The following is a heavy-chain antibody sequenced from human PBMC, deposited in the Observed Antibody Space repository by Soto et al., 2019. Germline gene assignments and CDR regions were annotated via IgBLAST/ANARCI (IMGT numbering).Heavy chain of an antibody. J-gene: IGHJ4*02. D-gene: IGHD2-15*01. CDR1: GFTFRSHG. CDR2: IWYDGSNT. V-gene: IGHV3-33*01. CDR3: AWWGDDRKTDY. Sequence: QVQLVESGGGVVQPGRSLRLSCAASGFTFRSHGMHWVRQAPGKGLEWVALIWYDGSNTNYADSVKGRFTISRDNSKNMLFLQMNSLRAADTAVYYCAWWGDDRKTDYWGQGTLVTVSS.